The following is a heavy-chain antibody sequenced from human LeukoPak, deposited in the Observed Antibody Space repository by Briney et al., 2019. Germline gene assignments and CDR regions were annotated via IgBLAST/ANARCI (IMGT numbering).Heavy chain of an antibody. J-gene: IGHJ4*02. Sequence: GGSLRLSCAASGFTFSRFWMTWVRQAPGKGLEWVANINEDGSQIYYVGSVKGRFTVSRDNARDSLYLQMTSLRAEDTAVYYCAKGGSLTTMTHFDYWGQGTLVTVSS. CDR2: INEDGSQI. CDR3: AKGGSLTTMTHFDY. CDR1: GFTFSRFW. D-gene: IGHD4-17*01. V-gene: IGHV3-7*03.